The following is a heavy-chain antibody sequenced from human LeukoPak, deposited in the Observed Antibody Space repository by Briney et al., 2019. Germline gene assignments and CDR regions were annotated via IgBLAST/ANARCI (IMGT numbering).Heavy chain of an antibody. D-gene: IGHD6-19*01. Sequence: SETLSLTCTVSGGSISSGGYYWSWIRQHPGKGLEWIGYIYYSGSTYYNPSLKSRVTISVDTSKNQFSLKLSSVTAADTAAYYCARGNGSGWYYFDYWGQGTLVAVSS. CDR2: IYYSGST. V-gene: IGHV4-31*03. J-gene: IGHJ4*02. CDR1: GGSISSGGYY. CDR3: ARGNGSGWYYFDY.